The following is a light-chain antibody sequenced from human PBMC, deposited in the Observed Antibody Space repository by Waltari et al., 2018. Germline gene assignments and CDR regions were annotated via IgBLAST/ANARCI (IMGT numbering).Light chain of an antibody. V-gene: IGKV3-15*01. CDR3: QQSYQWPPYT. CDR1: QSISSD. CDR2: DVS. Sequence: EIVMTQSPATLSVSQGERVTLSCRASQSISSDLAWYQQKPGQAPRLLIYDVSTRATGIPPRFSGSGSETEFTLTISRLQSEDFAVYYCQQSYQWPPYTFGQGTKLVIK. J-gene: IGKJ2*01.